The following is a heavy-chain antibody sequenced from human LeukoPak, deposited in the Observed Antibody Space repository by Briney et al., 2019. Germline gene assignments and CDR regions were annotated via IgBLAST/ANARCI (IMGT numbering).Heavy chain of an antibody. CDR3: ASGTSYKFSFDY. J-gene: IGHJ4*02. D-gene: IGHD3-10*01. CDR2: IYYSGFT. Sequence: PSETLSLTCTVSGGSISSGGHYWSWIRQHPGKGLEWIGNIYYSGFTYSNPSLKSRITTSLDTSQNQFSLKLSSVTAADTAVYYCASGTSYKFSFDYWGQGTLVTVSS. V-gene: IGHV4-31*03. CDR1: GGSISSGGHY.